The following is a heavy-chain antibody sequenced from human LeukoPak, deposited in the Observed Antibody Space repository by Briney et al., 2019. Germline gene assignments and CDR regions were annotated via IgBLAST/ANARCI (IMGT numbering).Heavy chain of an antibody. Sequence: RPGGSLRLSCAASGFILSDFTMNWVRQAPGKGLEWVSTISNTGVTHYADSVKGRFTISRDSAKNSQYLQIYSLRDEDTAVYYCARYYFGSGNYPTFDRWGQGTLVIVSS. CDR2: ISNTGVT. V-gene: IGHV3-69-1*01. D-gene: IGHD3-10*01. J-gene: IGHJ4*02. CDR3: ARYYFGSGNYPTFDR. CDR1: GFILSDFT.